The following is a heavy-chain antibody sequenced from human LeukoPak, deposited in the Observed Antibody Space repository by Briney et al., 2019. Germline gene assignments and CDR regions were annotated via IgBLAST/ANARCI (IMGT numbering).Heavy chain of an antibody. J-gene: IGHJ6*03. Sequence: ASVKVSCKASGYTFTTYYIHWVRQAPGQGLEWMGMINPSDGATTYAQKFQGRGTMTRDMSTTTVYLDVRTLRSEDTAVYFCATEQRGAQSGNLGGLFASYHTYYYMDVWGRGTTVTVSS. CDR1: GYTFTTYY. CDR2: INPSDGAT. V-gene: IGHV1-46*01. CDR3: ATEQRGAQSGNLGGLFASYHTYYYMDV. D-gene: IGHD1-26*01.